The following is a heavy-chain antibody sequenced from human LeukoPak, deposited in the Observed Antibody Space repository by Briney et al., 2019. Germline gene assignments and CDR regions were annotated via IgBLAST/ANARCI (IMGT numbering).Heavy chain of an antibody. CDR2: ISGSGGST. V-gene: IGHV3-23*01. CDR3: AKDRDYYDSSGYYQYFQH. D-gene: IGHD3-22*01. J-gene: IGHJ1*01. Sequence: QPGASLRLSCAASGFTFSSYAMSWVRQAPGKGLEGVSAISGSGGSTYYADSVKGRFTISRDNSKNTLYLQMNSLRAEDTAVYYCAKDRDYYDSSGYYQYFQHWGQGTLVTVSS. CDR1: GFTFSSYA.